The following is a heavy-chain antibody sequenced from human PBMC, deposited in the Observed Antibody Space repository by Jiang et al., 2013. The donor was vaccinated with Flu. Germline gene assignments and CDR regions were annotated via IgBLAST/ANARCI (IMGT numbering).Heavy chain of an antibody. CDR1: GFTFSSRL. CDR3: GSGAGWVFDF. J-gene: IGHJ4*02. CDR2: IKQDGSEK. V-gene: IGHV3-7*01. Sequence: RLSCAASGFTFSSRLDDLGPPGSREGAGVGANIKQDGSEKYYVDSVKGRFTISRDNAKNSVFLQMNSLRGEDTAVYYCGSGAGWVFDFWGQGTLVRVSS. D-gene: IGHD1-14*01.